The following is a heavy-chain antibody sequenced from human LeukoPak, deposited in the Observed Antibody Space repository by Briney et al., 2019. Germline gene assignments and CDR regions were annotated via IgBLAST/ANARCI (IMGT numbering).Heavy chain of an antibody. J-gene: IGHJ4*02. CDR2: IWFDGSVK. D-gene: IGHD3-3*01. CDR3: AKDTAIQFLEPAF. CDR1: GFTFNTHG. V-gene: IGHV3-33*06. Sequence: GGSLRLSCAASGFTFNTHGMHWVRQAPGKGPEWVAAIWFDGSVKHYSDAVKGRFIISRGNSLNTLYLQMNSLRVEDTAIYYCAKDTAIQFLEPAFWGQGTLVTVSS.